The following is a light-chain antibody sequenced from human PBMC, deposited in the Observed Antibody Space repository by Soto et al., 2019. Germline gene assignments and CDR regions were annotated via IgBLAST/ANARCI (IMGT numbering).Light chain of an antibody. V-gene: IGKV1-39*01. Sequence: DIQMTQSPSSLSVSIGDRVTITCRASQSISTYLNWYEQKPGKAPNLLIYGASTLQSGVPSRVSGGGSGTYFTLTISGLQPEDFGAYYCQQSYTSPVTFGGGTKVEIK. J-gene: IGKJ4*01. CDR3: QQSYTSPVT. CDR1: QSISTY. CDR2: GAS.